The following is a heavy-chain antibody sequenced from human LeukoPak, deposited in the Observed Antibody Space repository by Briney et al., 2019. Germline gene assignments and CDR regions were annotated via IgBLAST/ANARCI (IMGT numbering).Heavy chain of an antibody. CDR2: IYYSGST. CDR3: ARGRVLRFLEWLDGMDV. V-gene: IGHV4-59*01. CDR1: GGSISSYY. J-gene: IGHJ6*02. D-gene: IGHD3-3*01. Sequence: SETLSLTCTVSGGSISSYYWGWIRQPPGKGLEWIGYIYYSGSTNYNPSLKSRVTISVDTSKNQFSLKLSSVTAADTAVYYCARGRVLRFLEWLDGMDVWGQGTTVTVSS.